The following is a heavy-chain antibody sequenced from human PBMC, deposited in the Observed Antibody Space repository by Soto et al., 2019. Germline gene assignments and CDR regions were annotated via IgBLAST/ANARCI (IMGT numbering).Heavy chain of an antibody. J-gene: IGHJ6*02. Sequence: ASVKVSCKASGYTFTSYGISWLRQSPGQGLEWMGWISAYNGNTDYAQKLQGRVTMTTDTSTSTAYMELRSLRSDDTAMYYCARSLTTSGGNSVVDYYYYGMDVWGQGTTVTVS. CDR2: ISAYNGNT. CDR3: ARSLTTSGGNSVVDYYYYGMDV. CDR1: GYTFTSYG. D-gene: IGHD2-21*02. V-gene: IGHV1-18*04.